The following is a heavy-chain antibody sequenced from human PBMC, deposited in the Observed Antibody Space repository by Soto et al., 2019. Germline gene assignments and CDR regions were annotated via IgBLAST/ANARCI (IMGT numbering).Heavy chain of an antibody. D-gene: IGHD5-18*01. CDR2: INHSGST. CDR3: ANLRNSYGYDGMEV. J-gene: IGHJ6*02. CDR1: GGSFSGYY. V-gene: IGHV4-34*01. Sequence: PSETLSLTCAVYGGSFSGYYWSWIRQPPGKGLEWIGEINHSGSTNYNPSLKSRVTISVDTSKNQFSLKLSSVTAADTAVYYCANLRNSYGYDGMEVWGQGTTVTVSS.